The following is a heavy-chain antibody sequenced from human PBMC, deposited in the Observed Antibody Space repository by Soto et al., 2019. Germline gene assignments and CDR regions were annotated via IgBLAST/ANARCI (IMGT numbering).Heavy chain of an antibody. CDR1: GFTFSSYS. D-gene: IGHD5-18*01. CDR2: ISSSSSYI. Sequence: EVQLVESGGGLVKPGGSLRLSCAASGFTFSSYSMNWVRQAPGKGLEWVSSISSSSSYIYYADSVKGRFTISRDNAKNSLYLQMNSLRAEDTAVYYCARDYLLGGPWIPRIGPYGMDVWGQGTTVTVSS. V-gene: IGHV3-21*01. J-gene: IGHJ6*02. CDR3: ARDYLLGGPWIPRIGPYGMDV.